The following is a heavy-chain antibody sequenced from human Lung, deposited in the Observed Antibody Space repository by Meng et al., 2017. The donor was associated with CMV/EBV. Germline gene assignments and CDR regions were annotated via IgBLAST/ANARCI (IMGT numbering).Heavy chain of an antibody. CDR3: ARDHTPTVTTVLFDS. V-gene: IGHV3-30*04. CDR1: GFTFSSYA. J-gene: IGHJ4*02. Sequence: RRSLRLXCAASGFTFSSYAMHWVRQAPGKGLEWVAVISDDGTNKYYADSVKGRFTISRDNSKNTLYLQVNSLRAEDTAVYYCARDHTPTVTTVLFDSWGQGXLVTVSS. CDR2: ISDDGTNK. D-gene: IGHD4-17*01.